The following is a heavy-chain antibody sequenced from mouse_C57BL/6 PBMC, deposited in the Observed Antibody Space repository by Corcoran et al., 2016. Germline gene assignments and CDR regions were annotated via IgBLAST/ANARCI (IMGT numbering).Heavy chain of an antibody. CDR2: INPYNGGT. Sequence: EVQLQQSGPVLVKTGASVKMSCKASGYTFTDYYMNWVKQSHGKSLEWIGVINPYNGGTSYNQKFKGKATLTVDKSSSTAYMELNSLTSEDSAVYYCARWVDYDVKFAYWGQGTLVTVSA. CDR1: GYTFTDYY. J-gene: IGHJ3*01. CDR3: ARWVDYDVKFAY. D-gene: IGHD2-4*01. V-gene: IGHV1-19*01.